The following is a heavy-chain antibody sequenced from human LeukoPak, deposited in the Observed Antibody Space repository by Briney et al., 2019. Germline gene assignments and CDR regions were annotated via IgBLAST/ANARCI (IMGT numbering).Heavy chain of an antibody. CDR3: ARPYDYVWGSPSGQYDAFDI. D-gene: IGHD3-16*01. CDR2: INPNSGGT. J-gene: IGHJ3*02. CDR1: GYTFTGYY. V-gene: IGHV1-2*02. Sequence: ASVKVSCKASGYTFTGYYMHWVRQAPGQGLEWMGWINPNSGGTNYAQKFQGRVTMTRDTSISTAYMELSRLRSDDTAVYYCARPYDYVWGSPSGQYDAFDIWGQGTMVTVSS.